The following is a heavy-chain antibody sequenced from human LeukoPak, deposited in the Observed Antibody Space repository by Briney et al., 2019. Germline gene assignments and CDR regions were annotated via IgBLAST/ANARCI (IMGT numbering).Heavy chain of an antibody. Sequence: SVKVSCKASGGIFSSYAISWVRQAPGQGLEWMGRIIPILGIANYAQKFQGRVTITADKSTSTAYMELSSLRSEDTAVYYCARITEGYCSSTSCHSYYYYYGMDVWGQGTTVTVSS. J-gene: IGHJ6*02. CDR3: ARITEGYCSSTSCHSYYYYYGMDV. CDR1: GGIFSSYA. D-gene: IGHD2-2*01. CDR2: IIPILGIA. V-gene: IGHV1-69*04.